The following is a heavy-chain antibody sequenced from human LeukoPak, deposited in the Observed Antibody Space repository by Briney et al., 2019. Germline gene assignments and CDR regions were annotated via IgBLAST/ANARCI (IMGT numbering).Heavy chain of an antibody. J-gene: IGHJ4*02. CDR1: GFTFSSYA. V-gene: IGHV3-23*01. CDR2: ISGNGGNT. CDR3: ATPNDYGGY. D-gene: IGHD4-23*01. Sequence: PGGSLRLSCAASGFTFSSYAMSWVRQAPGKGLDWVSTISGNGGNTYYADSVKGRFTISRDNSKNTLYLQINTLRAEDMAVYYCATPNDYGGYWGQGTLVTVSS.